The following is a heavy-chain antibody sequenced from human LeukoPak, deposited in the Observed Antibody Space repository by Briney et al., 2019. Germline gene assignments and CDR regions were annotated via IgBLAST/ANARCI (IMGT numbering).Heavy chain of an antibody. CDR1: RFTFSSYA. CDR2: ISGSGGST. D-gene: IGHD5-12*01. CDR3: AKDQWPYSGYGYYYYGMDV. Sequence: GGSLRLSCAASRFTFSSYAMSWVRQAPGKGLEWVSAISGSGGSTYYADSVKGRFAISRDNSKNTLYLQMNSLRAEDTAVYYCAKDQWPYSGYGYYYYGMDVWGQGTTVTVSS. J-gene: IGHJ6*02. V-gene: IGHV3-23*01.